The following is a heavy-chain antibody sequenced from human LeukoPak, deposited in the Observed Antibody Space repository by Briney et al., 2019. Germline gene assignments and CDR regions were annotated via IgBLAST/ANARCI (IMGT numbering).Heavy chain of an antibody. CDR3: AREEYNWIYHDY. Sequence: PGGSLRLSCAASGFTFSSYGMHWVRQAPGKGLEWVAVIWYDGSNKYYADSVKGRFTISRDNSKNTLYLQMNSLRAEDTAVYYCAREEYNWIYHDYWGQGTLVTVSS. V-gene: IGHV3-33*01. CDR1: GFTFSSYG. J-gene: IGHJ4*02. D-gene: IGHD1-7*01. CDR2: IWYDGSNK.